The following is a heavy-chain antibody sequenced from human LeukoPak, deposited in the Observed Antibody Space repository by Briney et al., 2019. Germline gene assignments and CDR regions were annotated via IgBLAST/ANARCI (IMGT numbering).Heavy chain of an antibody. Sequence: GGSLRLSSAASGFTFSSYAMTWVCQAPGKGLEWVSGIIGSGDNTNYAESVKGRFTISTENSTNTLYLHMNSPRAQDTAVYYCAKDPTTEKVTFWVKWGQGTLVTVSS. CDR3: AKDPTTEKVTFWVK. D-gene: IGHD2/OR15-2a*01. CDR1: GFTFSSYA. CDR2: IIGSGDNT. V-gene: IGHV3-23*01. J-gene: IGHJ4*02.